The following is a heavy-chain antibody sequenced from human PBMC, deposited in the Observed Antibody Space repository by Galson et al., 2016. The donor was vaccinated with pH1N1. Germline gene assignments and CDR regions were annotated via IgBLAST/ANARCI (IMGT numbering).Heavy chain of an antibody. CDR2: IGSSGNV. Sequence: SLRLSCAASGFTLSDYYMNWIRETPERGLEWLSSIGSSGNVAYADSVKGRFTISRDNAQNSLLLQMDSLRVDDTALYYCAREWVIGAAGPLDSWGQGALGIVSS. CDR3: AREWVIGAAGPLDS. D-gene: IGHD6-13*01. V-gene: IGHV3-11*01. CDR1: GFTLSDYY. J-gene: IGHJ4*02.